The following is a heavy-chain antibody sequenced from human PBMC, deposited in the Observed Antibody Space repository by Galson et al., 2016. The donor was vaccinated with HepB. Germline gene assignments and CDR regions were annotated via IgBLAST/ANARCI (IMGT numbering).Heavy chain of an antibody. CDR2: IYWDDNE. D-gene: IGHD3-16*01. V-gene: IGHV2-5*02. Sequence: PALVKPTQTLTLTCTFSGFSLSTSAVGVGWIRQAPGKAPEWLAFIYWDDNEHYSPSLESRLTITKDTSKNQVVLTMTNMDPVDTATYCCARIPRGDYYFDYWGQGTLVTVSS. J-gene: IGHJ4*02. CDR3: ARIPRGDYYFDY. CDR1: GFSLSTSAVG.